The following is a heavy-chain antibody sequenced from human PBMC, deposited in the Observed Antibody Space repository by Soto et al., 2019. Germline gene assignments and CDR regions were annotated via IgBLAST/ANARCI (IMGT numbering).Heavy chain of an antibody. Sequence: SETLSLTCTVSGGSITDYSWVWIRQPAGKGLEWIGRIFSSGSTNYNPSLKGRITMSLDTPKNQFSLKLNSATATDTAVYFCARDQGVVVTADNWFDPWGQGILVTVSS. CDR1: GGSITDYS. V-gene: IGHV4-4*07. J-gene: IGHJ5*02. CDR2: IFSSGST. D-gene: IGHD2-21*02. CDR3: ARDQGVVVTADNWFDP.